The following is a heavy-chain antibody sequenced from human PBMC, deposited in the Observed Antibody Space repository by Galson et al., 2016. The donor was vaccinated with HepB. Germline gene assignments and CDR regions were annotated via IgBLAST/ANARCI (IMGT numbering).Heavy chain of an antibody. V-gene: IGHV3-9*02. Sequence: SLRLXCAVSGXXPDXXXMHXXXLVXXKGLEXVAGLSLDSDRIDYADSVKGRFTASRDIAKNVVYLQMNSLRSEDSALYYCGKDLLPGGLDVWGQGTTVTXSS. CDR3: GKDLLPGGLDV. J-gene: IGHJ6*02. D-gene: IGHD2-15*01. CDR2: LSLDSDRI. CDR1: GXXPDXXX.